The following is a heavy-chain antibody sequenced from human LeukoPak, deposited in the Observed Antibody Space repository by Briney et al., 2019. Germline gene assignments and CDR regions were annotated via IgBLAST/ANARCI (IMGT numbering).Heavy chain of an antibody. Sequence: ASVKVSCKASGYTFTGYYMHWVRQAPGQGLEWMGWINPNSGGTNYAQKFQGRVTMTRDTSISTAYMDLRRLKSDDTAVYSCARLGYSSGSDFWGQGTLDTVSS. CDR1: GYTFTGYY. V-gene: IGHV1-2*02. CDR3: ARLGYSSGSDF. CDR2: INPNSGGT. J-gene: IGHJ4*02. D-gene: IGHD6-19*01.